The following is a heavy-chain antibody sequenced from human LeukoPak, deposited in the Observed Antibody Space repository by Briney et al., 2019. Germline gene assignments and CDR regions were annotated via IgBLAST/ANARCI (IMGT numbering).Heavy chain of an antibody. CDR3: ARYDSRGSASTRFDY. V-gene: IGHV4-38-2*01. J-gene: IGHJ4*02. D-gene: IGHD3-16*01. CDR1: GYSLGKNYY. Sequence: PSETLSLTCAVSGYSLGKNYYWGWIRQPPGKGLEWIGRIYGTGSTSYNPSLMNRVTMSVDTSKNHFSLKLTSVTAADTAVYYCARYDSRGSASTRFDYWGQGILVPISS. CDR2: IYGTGST.